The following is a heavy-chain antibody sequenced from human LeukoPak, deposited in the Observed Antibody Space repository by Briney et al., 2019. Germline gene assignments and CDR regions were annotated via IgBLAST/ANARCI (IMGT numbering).Heavy chain of an antibody. V-gene: IGHV4-34*01. CDR1: GGSFSGYY. CDR2: INHSGST. D-gene: IGHD5-18*01. Sequence: PSETLSLTCAVYGGSFSGYYWSWIRQPPGKGLEWIGEINHSGSTNYNPSLKGRVTISVDKSKNQFSLKLSSVTAADTAVYYCARDGYLGRWAFDIWGQGTMVTVSS. CDR3: ARDGYLGRWAFDI. J-gene: IGHJ3*02.